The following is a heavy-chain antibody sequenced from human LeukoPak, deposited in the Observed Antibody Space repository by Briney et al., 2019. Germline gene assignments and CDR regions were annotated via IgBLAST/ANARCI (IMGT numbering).Heavy chain of an antibody. CDR3: VRGDWYFES. D-gene: IGHD2-21*01. Sequence: GGSLRLSCATSGFNFTDSRMTWVRQAPGKGLQWVANINRDGTEKHFLDSVEGRFTISRDNAKKSLYLQMSSLRPQDTAVYFCVRGDWYFESWGQGTLVTVSS. V-gene: IGHV3-7*04. CDR2: INRDGTEK. J-gene: IGHJ4*02. CDR1: GFNFTDSR.